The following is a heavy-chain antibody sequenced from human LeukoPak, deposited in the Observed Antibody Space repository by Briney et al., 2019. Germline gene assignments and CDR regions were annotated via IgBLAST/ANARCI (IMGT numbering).Heavy chain of an antibody. J-gene: IGHJ4*02. Sequence: SETLSLTCAVSGYSISSGYYWGWIRPPPGKGLEWIGSIYHSGITYYNPSLKSRVTISVDTSKNQFSLKLSSVTAADTAVYYCARGDSGCYYFDYWGQGTLVTVSS. D-gene: IGHD3-9*01. CDR2: IYHSGIT. CDR1: GYSISSGYY. V-gene: IGHV4-38-2*01. CDR3: ARGDSGCYYFDY.